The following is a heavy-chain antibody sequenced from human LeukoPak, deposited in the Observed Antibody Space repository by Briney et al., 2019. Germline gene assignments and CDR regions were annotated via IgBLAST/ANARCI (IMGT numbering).Heavy chain of an antibody. CDR2: IYHSGST. V-gene: IGHV4-4*02. CDR1: GGSISSSNW. D-gene: IGHD6-13*01. Sequence: SETLSLTCAVSGGSISSSNWWSWVRQPPGKGLEWIGEIYHSGSTNYNPSLKSRVTISVDKSKNQFSLKLSSVTAADTAVYYCARDEAPGYSSSWVKRFDPWGQGTLVTVSS. J-gene: IGHJ5*02. CDR3: ARDEAPGYSSSWVKRFDP.